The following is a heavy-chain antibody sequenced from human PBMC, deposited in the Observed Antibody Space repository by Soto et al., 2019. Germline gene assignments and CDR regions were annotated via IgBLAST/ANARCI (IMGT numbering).Heavy chain of an antibody. Sequence: QVQLVQSGAEVKKPGASVKVSCKASGYTFTSYGISWVRQAPGQGLEWMGWISASNGNTNYAQKLQGRVTMTTDTSTSTAYMELRSLRSADTAVYYWVVAAQPYYFGYWGQGTLVTVSS. CDR3: VVAAQPYYFGY. V-gene: IGHV1-18*01. D-gene: IGHD2-15*01. J-gene: IGHJ4*02. CDR1: GYTFTSYG. CDR2: ISASNGNT.